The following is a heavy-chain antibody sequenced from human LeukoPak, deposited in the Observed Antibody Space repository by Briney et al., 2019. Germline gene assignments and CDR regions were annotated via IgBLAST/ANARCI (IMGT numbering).Heavy chain of an antibody. D-gene: IGHD2-2*01. CDR1: GGSLSGHY. CDR2: IYYTGTT. CDR3: ARFSWGCSTASCYLTT. J-gene: IGHJ5*02. Sequence: PSETLSLTCTVGGGSLSGHYWGWIRQPPGKGLELVGHIYYTGTTFYNPSLNSRVTITLDTSGNQFSLRLTSVIAAAPAVYYCARFSWGCSTASCYLTTWGQGALVTVSS. V-gene: IGHV4-59*11.